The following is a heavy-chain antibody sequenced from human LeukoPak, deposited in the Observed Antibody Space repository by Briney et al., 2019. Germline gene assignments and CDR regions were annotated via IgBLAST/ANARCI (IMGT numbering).Heavy chain of an antibody. V-gene: IGHV3-21*01. CDR1: GFTFSSYS. Sequence: GGSLRLSCAASGFTFSSYSMNRVRQAPGKGLEWVSSISSSSSYIYYADSVKGRFTISRDNAKNSLYLQMNSLRAEDTAMYYCARIAFGVDYWGQGTLVTVSS. J-gene: IGHJ4*02. D-gene: IGHD3-16*01. CDR3: ARIAFGVDY. CDR2: ISSSSSYI.